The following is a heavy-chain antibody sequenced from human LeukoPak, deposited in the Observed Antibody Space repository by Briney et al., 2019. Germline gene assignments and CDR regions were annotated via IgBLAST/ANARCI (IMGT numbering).Heavy chain of an antibody. CDR1: GFTFDDYG. J-gene: IGHJ6*03. CDR2: INWNGGST. V-gene: IGHV3-20*01. D-gene: IGHD3-3*01. CDR3: ARGRGNYDFWSGYWNYYYMDV. Sequence: GGSLRLSCAASGFTFDDYGMSWVRQAPGKGLEWVSGINWNGGSTGYADSVKGRFTISRDNAKNSLYLQMNSLRAEDTALYHCARGRGNYDFWSGYWNYYYMDVWGKGTTVTVSS.